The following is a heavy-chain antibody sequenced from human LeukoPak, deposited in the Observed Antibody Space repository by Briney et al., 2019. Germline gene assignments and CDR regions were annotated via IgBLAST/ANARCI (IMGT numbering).Heavy chain of an antibody. J-gene: IGHJ4*02. D-gene: IGHD3-10*01. Sequence: GGSLRLSCAASGFSFSSYSMNWVRQAPGKGLEWVSGITDSGKPCYADSVKGRFTISTDNSMSTLYLQINSLRAEDTAVYYCASRNYYLDHWGQGALVTVSS. V-gene: IGHV3-23*01. CDR2: ITDSGKP. CDR3: ASRNYYLDH. CDR1: GFSFSSYS.